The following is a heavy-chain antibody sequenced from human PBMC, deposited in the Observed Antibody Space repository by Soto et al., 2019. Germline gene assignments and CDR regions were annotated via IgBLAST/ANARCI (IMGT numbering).Heavy chain of an antibody. Sequence: SETLSLTCTVSGGSIYRSGYYWGCIRQPPGRGLEWIGNIDYNGVTYSNPSLKSRVTISRDTSKNQFSLKLTSVTAADTALYYCGKVLVGATGHTDSDSWGPGTLVTVSS. J-gene: IGHJ4*02. CDR1: GGSIYRSGYY. CDR2: IDYNGVT. D-gene: IGHD2-15*01. CDR3: GKVLVGATGHTDSDS. V-gene: IGHV4-39*01.